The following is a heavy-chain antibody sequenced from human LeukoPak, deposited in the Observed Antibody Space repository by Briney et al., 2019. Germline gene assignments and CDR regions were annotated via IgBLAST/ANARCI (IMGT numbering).Heavy chain of an antibody. D-gene: IGHD3-3*01. CDR1: GFTVSSNY. V-gene: IGHV3-53*01. Sequence: PGGSLRLSCAASGFTVSSNYMSWVRQAPGQGLEWVSSISSTGATTYYADSVRGRFTISRDNAMNTLYLQLSSLRVEDTAVYYCARRTLFGVIKPPDYWGQETLVTVSS. CDR2: ISSTGATT. J-gene: IGHJ4*02. CDR3: ARRTLFGVIKPPDY.